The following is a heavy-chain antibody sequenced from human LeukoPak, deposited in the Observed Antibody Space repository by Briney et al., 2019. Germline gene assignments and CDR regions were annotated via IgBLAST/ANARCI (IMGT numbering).Heavy chain of an antibody. CDR2: ISGSGGST. CDR1: GFTFSSYN. V-gene: IGHV3-23*01. CDR3: ARSGSGSYFLDY. J-gene: IGHJ4*02. Sequence: GGSLRLSCAASGFTFSSYNVNWVRQAPGRGLEWVSAISGSGGSTYYADSVKGRFTISRDNFKHTLYLQMNSLRAEDTAVYYCARSGSGSYFLDYWGQGTLVTVSS. D-gene: IGHD3-10*01.